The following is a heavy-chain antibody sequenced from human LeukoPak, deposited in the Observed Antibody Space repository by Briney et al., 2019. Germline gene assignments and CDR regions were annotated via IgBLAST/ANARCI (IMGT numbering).Heavy chain of an antibody. CDR2: ISGSGGST. J-gene: IGHJ4*02. CDR3: AKVGAYDFWSGYYPFDY. Sequence: GGSLRLSCAASGFTFSSYAMSWVRQAPGKGLEWVSAISGSGGSTYYADSVKGRFTISRDNSKNTLYLQMNSLRAEDTAVYYCAKVGAYDFWSGYYPFDYWGQGTLVTVSS. CDR1: GFTFSSYA. V-gene: IGHV3-23*01. D-gene: IGHD3-3*01.